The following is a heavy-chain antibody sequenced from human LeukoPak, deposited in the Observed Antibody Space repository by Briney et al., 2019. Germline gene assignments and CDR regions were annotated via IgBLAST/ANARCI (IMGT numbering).Heavy chain of an antibody. CDR3: AGRIYDSSGYYFY. CDR2: IKQDGSEK. V-gene: IGHV3-7*01. D-gene: IGHD3-22*01. Sequence: PGGALRLSCAASGFTFSSYWMSWVRQAPGKGLEWVANIKQDGSEKYYVDSVKGRFTISRDNAKNSLYLQMNSLRAEDTAVYYCAGRIYDSSGYYFYWGQGTLVTVSS. J-gene: IGHJ4*02. CDR1: GFTFSSYW.